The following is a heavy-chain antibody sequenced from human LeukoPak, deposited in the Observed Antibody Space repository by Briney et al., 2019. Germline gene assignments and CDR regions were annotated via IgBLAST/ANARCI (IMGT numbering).Heavy chain of an antibody. D-gene: IGHD1-7*01. CDR2: IYYSGST. CDR3: ARGRITGTRIYFDY. CDR1: GGSISSSSYY. V-gene: IGHV4-39*07. Sequence: PSETLSLTCTVSGGSISSSSYYWGWIRQPPGKGLEWIGSIYYSGSTNYNPSLKSRVTISVDTSKNQFSLKLSSVTAADTAVYYCARGRITGTRIYFDYWGQGTLVTVSS. J-gene: IGHJ4*02.